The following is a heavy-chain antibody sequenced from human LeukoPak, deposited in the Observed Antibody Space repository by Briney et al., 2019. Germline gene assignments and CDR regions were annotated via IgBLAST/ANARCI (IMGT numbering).Heavy chain of an antibody. J-gene: IGHJ6*03. V-gene: IGHV3-21*01. CDR2: ISSSSSYI. Sequence: PGGSLRLSCAASGFTFSSYSMNWVRQAPGKGLEWVSSISSSSSYIYYADSVKGRFTISRDNAKNSLYLQMNSLRAEDTAVYYCARPPEAVAGHYYYYYMDVWAKGPRSPSP. CDR1: GFTFSSYS. D-gene: IGHD6-19*01. CDR3: ARPPEAVAGHYYYYYMDV.